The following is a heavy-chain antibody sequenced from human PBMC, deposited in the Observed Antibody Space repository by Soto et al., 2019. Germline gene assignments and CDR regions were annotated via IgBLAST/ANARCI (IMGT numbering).Heavy chain of an antibody. CDR1: GFTFSTCV. J-gene: IGHJ4*02. V-gene: IGHV3-30*18. CDR2: LGYDGSNK. CDR3: ANGAYCDFWSGPKEDY. Sequence: GGSLRLSCAASGFTFSTCVMHWVRQAPGKGLEWVAVLGYDGSNKFYADSVKGRFTISRDNSKNTLYLQMNSLRAEDKAVYYCANGAYCDFWSGPKEDYWGQGTLVTVSS. D-gene: IGHD3-3*01.